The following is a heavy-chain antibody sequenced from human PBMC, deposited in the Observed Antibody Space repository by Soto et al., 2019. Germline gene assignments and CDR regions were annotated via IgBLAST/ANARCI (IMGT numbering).Heavy chain of an antibody. V-gene: IGHV1-69*13. J-gene: IGHJ6*02. CDR1: GGTFSSYA. Sequence: SVKVSCKASGGTFSSYAISWVRQAPGQGLEWMGGIIPIFGTANYAQKFQGRVTITADESTSTAYMELSSLRSEDTAVYYCARVSYDILTAGTGYYYGMDVWGQGTTVTVSS. D-gene: IGHD3-9*01. CDR2: IIPIFGTA. CDR3: ARVSYDILTAGTGYYYGMDV.